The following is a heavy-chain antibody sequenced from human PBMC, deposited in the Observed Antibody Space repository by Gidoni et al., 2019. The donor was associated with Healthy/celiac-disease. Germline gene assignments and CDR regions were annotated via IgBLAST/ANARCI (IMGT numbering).Heavy chain of an antibody. CDR2: IYTSGST. Sequence: QVQLQESGPGLVKPSQTLSLTCTASGGSISSGSYYWSWIRQPAGKGLEWIGRIYTSGSTNYNPSLKSRVTISVDTSKNQFSLKLSSVTAADTAVYYCARDPTYSSGWYYFDYWGQGTLVTVSS. V-gene: IGHV4-61*02. CDR3: ARDPTYSSGWYYFDY. D-gene: IGHD6-19*01. CDR1: GGSISSGSYY. J-gene: IGHJ4*02.